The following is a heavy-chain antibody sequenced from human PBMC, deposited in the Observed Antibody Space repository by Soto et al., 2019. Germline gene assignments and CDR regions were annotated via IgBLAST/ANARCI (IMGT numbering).Heavy chain of an antibody. CDR2: IWYDGSNK. D-gene: IGHD6-13*01. J-gene: IGHJ6*03. Sequence: GGSLRLSCAASGFTFSSYGMHWVRQAPGKGLEWVAVIWYDGSNKYYADSVKGRFTISRDNSKNTLYLQMNSLRAEDTAVYYCARSWIAAAGTSSYYMDVWGKGTTVTVSS. V-gene: IGHV3-33*01. CDR3: ARSWIAAAGTSSYYMDV. CDR1: GFTFSSYG.